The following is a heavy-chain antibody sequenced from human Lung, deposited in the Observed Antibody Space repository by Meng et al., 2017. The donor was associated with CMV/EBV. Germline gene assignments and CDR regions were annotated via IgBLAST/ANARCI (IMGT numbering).Heavy chain of an antibody. CDR3: AREQAGDYGSGQDALDI. V-gene: IGHV1-2*02. D-gene: IGHD3-10*01. J-gene: IGHJ3*02. Sequence: SXXVSXXASGYTFIGYYVHWVRQAPGQGLEWMGWIDPKSGDTISAQKFQGRVTMTRDTSITTAYMELSSLRSDDTAVYFCAREQAGDYGSGQDALDIWGQGTXVTVSS. CDR1: GYTFIGYY. CDR2: IDPKSGDT.